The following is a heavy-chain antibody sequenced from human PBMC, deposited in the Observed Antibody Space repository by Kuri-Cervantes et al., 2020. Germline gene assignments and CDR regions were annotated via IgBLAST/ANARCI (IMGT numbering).Heavy chain of an antibody. D-gene: IGHD3-16*02. CDR2: IYYSGST. CDR1: GGSVSSGSYY. V-gene: IGHV4-61*01. Sequence: GSLRLSCTVSGGSVSSGSYYWSWIRQPPGKGLEWIGYIYYSGSTNYNPSLKSRVTISVDTSKNQFSLKLSSVTAADTAVYYCARGRNRYYDYIWGSYRYVAFDIWGQGTMVTVSS. J-gene: IGHJ3*02. CDR3: ARGRNRYYDYIWGSYRYVAFDI.